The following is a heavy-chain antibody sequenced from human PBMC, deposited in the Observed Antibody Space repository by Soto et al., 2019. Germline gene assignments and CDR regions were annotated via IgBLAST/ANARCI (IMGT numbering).Heavy chain of an antibody. CDR3: ARALLEGAFEI. CDR2: ISYDGSNK. V-gene: IGHV3-30-3*01. J-gene: IGHJ3*02. Sequence: QVQLVESGGGVVQPGRSLRLSCAASGFTFSSYAMHWVRQAPGKGLEWVAVISYDGSNKYYADSVKGRFTISRDNSKNTLYLQMNSLGAEDTAVYYCARALLEGAFEIWGQGTMVTVSS. D-gene: IGHD3-10*01. CDR1: GFTFSSYA.